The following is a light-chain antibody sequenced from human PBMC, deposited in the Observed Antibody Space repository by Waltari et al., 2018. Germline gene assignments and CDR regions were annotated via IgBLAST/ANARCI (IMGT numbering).Light chain of an antibody. CDR1: QSVSSNY. CDR2: GSS. Sequence: EIVLTQSPGTLSLSPGVIATLSCRASQSVSSNYLAWYQQRPGQAPRLLIHGSSSRATGIPDRFSGSGSGTDFTLTISRLEPEDFAVYYCQQYGRSWNTFGQGTKLEIK. J-gene: IGKJ2*01. V-gene: IGKV3-20*01. CDR3: QQYGRSWNT.